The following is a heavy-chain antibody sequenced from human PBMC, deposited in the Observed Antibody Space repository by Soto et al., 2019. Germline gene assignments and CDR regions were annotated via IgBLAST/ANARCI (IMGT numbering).Heavy chain of an antibody. CDR1: GFTFSSYG. Sequence: QVQLVESGGGVVQPGRSLRLSCAASGFTFSSYGMHWVRQAPGKGLEWVAIISYDGINKYYANSVKGRFNISQDNSKNTLYLQMNSLRAEDTAVYYCAKSMYNWNDGFFDYWGQGTLVTVSS. CDR3: AKSMYNWNDGFFDY. D-gene: IGHD1-1*01. J-gene: IGHJ4*02. V-gene: IGHV3-30*18. CDR2: ISYDGINK.